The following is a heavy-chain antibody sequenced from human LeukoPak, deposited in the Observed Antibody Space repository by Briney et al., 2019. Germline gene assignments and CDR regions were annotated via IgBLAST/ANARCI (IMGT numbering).Heavy chain of an antibody. D-gene: IGHD3-22*01. J-gene: IGHJ3*01. Sequence: GGSLRLSCAASGFTFSSYEMIWVRQAPGKGLEWVSGINWNSDTIGYADSVKGRFTISRDNAKNTLYLQLNSLRPEDMALYYCAKGVDSSLGGNDAFDVWGQGTMVTVSS. CDR1: GFTFSSYE. CDR2: INWNSDTI. V-gene: IGHV3-9*03. CDR3: AKGVDSSLGGNDAFDV.